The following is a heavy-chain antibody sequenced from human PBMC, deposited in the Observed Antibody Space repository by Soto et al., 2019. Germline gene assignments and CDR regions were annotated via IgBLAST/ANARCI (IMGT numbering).Heavy chain of an antibody. CDR2: INHRGST. CDR3: ARRGVYGSGSYYRPNYFDY. Sequence: QVQLQQWGAGLLKPSETLSLTCAVYGGSFSGYYWSWIRQPPGKGLEWIGEINHRGSTNYNPSLRGRVTISVETSKNLFSRKLSFVTAADTAVYYCARRGVYGSGSYYRPNYFDYWGQGTLVTVSS. CDR1: GGSFSGYY. J-gene: IGHJ4*02. D-gene: IGHD3-10*01. V-gene: IGHV4-34*01.